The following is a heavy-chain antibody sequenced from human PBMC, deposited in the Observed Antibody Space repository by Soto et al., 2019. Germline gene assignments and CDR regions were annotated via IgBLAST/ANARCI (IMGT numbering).Heavy chain of an antibody. Sequence: QVQLVESGGGVVQPGRSLRLSCAASGFTFSSYAMHWVRQAPGKGLEWVAVISYDGSNKYYADSVKGRFTISRDNSKNTLYLQMNSLRAEDTAVYYCARDQTMVRGVTFDYWGQGTLVTVSS. D-gene: IGHD3-10*01. CDR3: ARDQTMVRGVTFDY. J-gene: IGHJ4*02. CDR2: ISYDGSNK. V-gene: IGHV3-30-3*01. CDR1: GFTFSSYA.